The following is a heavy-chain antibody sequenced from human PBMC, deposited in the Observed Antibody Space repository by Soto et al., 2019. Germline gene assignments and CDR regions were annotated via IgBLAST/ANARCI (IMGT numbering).Heavy chain of an antibody. CDR2: MNPNSGNT. CDR3: ARGIKYGAYSRWFDP. Sequence: QVQLVQSGAEVKKPGASVKVSCKASGYTFTSYDINWVRQATGQGLEYLGWMNPNSGNTAYVQKFQGRVTMTWDTSITTAYMALTSLRSEDTAVYFCARGIKYGAYSRWFDPWGQGTLVTVSS. D-gene: IGHD4-17*01. CDR1: GYTFTSYD. J-gene: IGHJ5*02. V-gene: IGHV1-8*01.